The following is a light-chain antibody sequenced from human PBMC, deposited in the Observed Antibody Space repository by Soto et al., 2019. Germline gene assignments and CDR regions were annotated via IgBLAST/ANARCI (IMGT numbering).Light chain of an antibody. J-gene: IGKJ1*01. CDR3: QQYYSYWT. CDR2: DAS. CDR1: QSISSW. V-gene: IGKV1-5*01. Sequence: DIQMTQSPSTLSASVGDRVTITCRASQSISSWLAWYQQQPGKAPKLLIYDASSLESGVPSRFSGSGSETEFTLAISSLQPDDSATYYCQQYYSYWTFGQGTKVDIK.